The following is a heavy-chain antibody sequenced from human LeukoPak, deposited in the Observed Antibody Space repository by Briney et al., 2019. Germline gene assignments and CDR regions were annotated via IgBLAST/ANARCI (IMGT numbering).Heavy chain of an antibody. J-gene: IGHJ4*02. CDR1: GGSFSSSRYY. D-gene: IGHD3-10*01. V-gene: IGHV4-39*01. Sequence: SETLSLTCTVSGGSFSSSRYYWGWIRQPPGKGLEWIGSIYYSGSTYYNPSLKSRVTISVDTSKNQFSLKLSSVTAADTAVYYCARSSDPVDTGGDYWGQGTLVTVSS. CDR2: IYYSGST. CDR3: ARSSDPVDTGGDY.